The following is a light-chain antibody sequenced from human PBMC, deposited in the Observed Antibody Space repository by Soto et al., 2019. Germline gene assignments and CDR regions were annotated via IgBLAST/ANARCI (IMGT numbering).Light chain of an antibody. J-gene: IGKJ5*01. CDR3: QHYNGYPQT. CDR2: AAS. V-gene: IGKV1-16*01. Sequence: DIQMTQSPSSLSASVGDXXXXXXXASQGIDTYLAWFQQKPGKAPKTLIYAASSLHSGVPSRFSGSGFGTDFTLTISSLQPEDFATYYCQHYNGYPQTFGQGTRLEIK. CDR1: QGIDTY.